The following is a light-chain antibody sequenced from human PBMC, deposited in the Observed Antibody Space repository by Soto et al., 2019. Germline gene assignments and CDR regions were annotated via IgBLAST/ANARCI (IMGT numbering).Light chain of an antibody. CDR2: DAS. Sequence: DIQMTQSPSTLSASVGDRVSITCRASQNIDDWLAWYQQKPGKAPKFLMYDASTLTSGVPSRFSGSRSGTEFTLTISSLQPDDFATYYCQQYKSHRTFGQGTKVDI. J-gene: IGKJ1*01. CDR1: QNIDDW. V-gene: IGKV1-5*01. CDR3: QQYKSHRT.